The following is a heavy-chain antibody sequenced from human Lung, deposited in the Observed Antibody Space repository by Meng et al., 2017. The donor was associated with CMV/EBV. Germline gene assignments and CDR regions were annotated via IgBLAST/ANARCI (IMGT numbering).Heavy chain of an antibody. Sequence: AHLQAAGPGLVGSCGTLAPTGAGLSGSISSSNWWSWGRQPPGKGLEWIGEIYHSGSTNYNPSLKSRVTISVDKSKNQFSLKLSSVTAADTAVYYCARVVTALWGYYFDYWGQGTLVTVSS. J-gene: IGHJ4*02. CDR1: SGSISSSNW. CDR2: IYHSGST. CDR3: ARVVTALWGYYFDY. V-gene: IGHV4-4*02. D-gene: IGHD2-21*02.